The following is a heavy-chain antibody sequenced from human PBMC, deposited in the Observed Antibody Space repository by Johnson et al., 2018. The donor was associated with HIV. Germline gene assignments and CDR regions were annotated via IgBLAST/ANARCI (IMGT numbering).Heavy chain of an antibody. CDR1: GFTFSSYA. CDR2: ISYDGSNK. J-gene: IGHJ3*02. CDR3: ARVAPSHDAFDI. D-gene: IGHD2-15*01. Sequence: QEQLVVSGGGLVQPGGSLRLSCAASGFTFSSYAMHWVRQAPGKGLEWVAVISYDGSNKYYLDSVKGRFTISRDNSKNRLYLQMNSLRAEDTAVYYCARVAPSHDAFDIWGQGTMVTVSS. V-gene: IGHV3-30-3*01.